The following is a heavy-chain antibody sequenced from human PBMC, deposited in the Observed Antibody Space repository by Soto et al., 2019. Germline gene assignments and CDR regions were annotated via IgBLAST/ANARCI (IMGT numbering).Heavy chain of an antibody. CDR2: IYFTGST. CDR3: ARVGSGYVRGFDY. D-gene: IGHD5-12*01. Sequence: QVQLQESGPGLVKPSETVSLTCTVSGGSISNYYWSWIRQPPGKGLEWIGYIYFTGSTRYNSSLKSRVTISVDTSKNQFPLKLYSVTAADTAVYYCARVGSGYVRGFDYWGQGILVTVSS. J-gene: IGHJ4*02. V-gene: IGHV4-59*01. CDR1: GGSISNYY.